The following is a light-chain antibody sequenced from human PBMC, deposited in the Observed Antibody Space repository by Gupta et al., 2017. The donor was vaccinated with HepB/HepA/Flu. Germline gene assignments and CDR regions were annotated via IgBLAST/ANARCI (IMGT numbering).Light chain of an antibody. CDR1: QYFLVSSNNKNY. Sequence: DVVMTQSPYSLAVSLGEGATINCKSSQYFLVSSNNKNYLAWYQQRPGQPPKLLIYWASTRESGVPDRFSGRGSGTDFTLTIDSRQAEDVAIYYCQQKNNRPVTFGRGTKLEIK. CDR2: WAS. V-gene: IGKV4-1*01. J-gene: IGKJ4*01. CDR3: QQKNNRPVT.